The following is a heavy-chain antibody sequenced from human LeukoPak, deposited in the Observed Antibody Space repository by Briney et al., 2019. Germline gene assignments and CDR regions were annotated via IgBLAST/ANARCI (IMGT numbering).Heavy chain of an antibody. CDR3: ARDPPNEGILWWSIDS. D-gene: IGHD2-21*01. J-gene: IGHJ5*01. V-gene: IGHV3-21*01. CDR2: ISSSSSYI. Sequence: GGSLRLSCAASGFTFSSYGMSWVRQAPGKGLEWVSSISSSSSYIYYADSVKGRFTISRDNAKNSLYLQMNSLRAEDTAVYYCARDPPNEGILWWSIDSGGKRTLVTVSS. CDR1: GFTFSSYG.